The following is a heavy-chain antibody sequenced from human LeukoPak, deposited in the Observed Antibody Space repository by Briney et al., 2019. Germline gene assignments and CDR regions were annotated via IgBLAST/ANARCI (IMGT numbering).Heavy chain of an antibody. J-gene: IGHJ4*02. CDR3: AKGRDSAYDWVDF. D-gene: IGHD5-12*01. Sequence: PGGSLRLSCAASGFTFSSYAMHWVRQAPGKGLEWVSAVSSGGGDTYYADSVKGRFTISRDNSKNTLYLPMNSLRGEDMAVYYCAKGRDSAYDWVDFWGQGTLVTVSS. CDR1: GFTFSSYA. CDR2: VSSGGGDT. V-gene: IGHV3-23*01.